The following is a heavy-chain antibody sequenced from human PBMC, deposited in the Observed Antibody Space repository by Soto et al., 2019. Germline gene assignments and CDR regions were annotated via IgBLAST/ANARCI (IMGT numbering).Heavy chain of an antibody. CDR3: ARYGVGYSGSLPIDY. CDR1: GGTFSSYA. CDR2: IIPIFGTA. J-gene: IGHJ4*02. D-gene: IGHD1-26*01. V-gene: IGHV1-69*01. Sequence: QVQLVQSGAEVKKPGSSVKVSCKASGGTFSSYAISWVRQAPGQGLEWMGGIIPIFGTANYAQKFQDRVTITADESTSTAYMELSSLRSEDTAVYYCARYGVGYSGSLPIDYWGQGTLVTVSS.